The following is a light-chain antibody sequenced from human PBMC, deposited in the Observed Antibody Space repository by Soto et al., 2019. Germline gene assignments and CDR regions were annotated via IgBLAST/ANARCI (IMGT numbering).Light chain of an antibody. CDR2: DDS. CDR3: QVWDTISDHLV. V-gene: IGLV3-21*02. CDR1: DIGTKS. J-gene: IGLJ2*01. Sequence: SYELTQPPSVSVAPGQTARVSCGGNDIGTKSVQWYQKKPGQAPVLVVYDDSDRPSGIPERFSGSDSGNTATLTISRVDAGDEADYYCQVWDTISDHLVFGGGTKLTVL.